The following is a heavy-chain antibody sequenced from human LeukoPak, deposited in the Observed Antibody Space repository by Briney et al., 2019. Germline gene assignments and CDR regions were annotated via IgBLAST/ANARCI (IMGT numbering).Heavy chain of an antibody. CDR1: GYTFTSYA. Sequence: ASVKVSCKASGYTFTSYAMNWVRQAPGQGLEWMGLLNTNTGNSAYAQGFTGRFVFSLDTSVSTAYLQISSLKADDTAVYYCAREVAIGRAAMEGLLHWGQGTLVTVSS. D-gene: IGHD5-18*01. V-gene: IGHV7-4-1*02. CDR3: AREVAIGRAAMEGLLH. CDR2: LNTNTGNS. J-gene: IGHJ4*02.